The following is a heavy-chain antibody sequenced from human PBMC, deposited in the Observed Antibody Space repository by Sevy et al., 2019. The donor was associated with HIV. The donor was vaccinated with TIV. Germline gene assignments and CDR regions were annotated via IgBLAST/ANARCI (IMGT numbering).Heavy chain of an antibody. D-gene: IGHD1-26*01. J-gene: IGHJ4*02. Sequence: SETLSLTCTVSGGSVSSGSYYWSWIRQPPGKGLEWIGYIYYSGSTNYNPSLKSRVTISVDTSKNQFSLKLRSVTAADTAVYYCARGSYSMLFDYWGQGTLVTVSS. V-gene: IGHV4-61*01. CDR3: ARGSYSMLFDY. CDR1: GGSVSSGSYY. CDR2: IYYSGST.